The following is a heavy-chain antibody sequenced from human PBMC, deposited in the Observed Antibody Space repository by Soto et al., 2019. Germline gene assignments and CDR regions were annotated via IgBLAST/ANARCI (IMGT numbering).Heavy chain of an antibody. CDR3: ARGGAGYSSSVYGMDV. CDR1: GFTFSSYA. D-gene: IGHD6-13*01. J-gene: IGHJ6*02. Sequence: GGSLRLSCSASGFTFSSYAMHWVRQAPGKGLEWVAVISYDGSNKYYADSVKGRFTISRDNSKNTLYLQMNSLRAEDTAVYYCARGGAGYSSSVYGMDVWGQGTTVTVSS. CDR2: ISYDGSNK. V-gene: IGHV3-30-3*01.